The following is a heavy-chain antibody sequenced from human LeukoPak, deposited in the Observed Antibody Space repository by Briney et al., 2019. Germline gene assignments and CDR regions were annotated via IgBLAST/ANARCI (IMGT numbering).Heavy chain of an antibody. CDR3: ARGRRGYSEEY. CDR1: GFTFSNYE. D-gene: IGHD5-18*01. V-gene: IGHV3-48*03. J-gene: IGHJ4*02. CDR2: ISSSGDTI. Sequence: GGSLRLSCAASGFTFSNYEMNWVRQAPGKGLEWASYISSSGDTIYDADSVKGRFTISRDNAKNSLYLQMSSLRVEDTAVYYCARGRRGYSEEYWGQGTLVTVSS.